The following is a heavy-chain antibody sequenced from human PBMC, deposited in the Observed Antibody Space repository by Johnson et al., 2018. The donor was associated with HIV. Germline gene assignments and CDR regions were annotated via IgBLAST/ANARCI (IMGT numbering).Heavy chain of an antibody. CDR1: GFSFSFYW. V-gene: IGHV3-7*01. D-gene: IGHD2-21*02. Sequence: VQLVESGGGLVQPGGSLRLSCAASGFSFSFYWMSWVRQAPGKGLEWVANIKQDGSERYYVDSVKGRFTISRANAKNSLYLQMNSLRAEDTAVYYCARLSVQIGVVTAWADAFDIWGQGTMVTVSS. J-gene: IGHJ3*02. CDR2: IKQDGSER. CDR3: ARLSVQIGVVTAWADAFDI.